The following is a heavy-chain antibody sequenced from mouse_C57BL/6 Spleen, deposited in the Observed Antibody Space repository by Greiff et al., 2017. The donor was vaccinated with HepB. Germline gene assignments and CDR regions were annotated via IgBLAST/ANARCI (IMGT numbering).Heavy chain of an antibody. V-gene: IGHV1-80*01. CDR2: IYPGDGDT. CDR3: ARRGVYYYYFDY. J-gene: IGHJ2*01. CDR1: GYAFSSYW. Sequence: QVQLKQSGAELVKPGASVKISCKASGYAFSSYWMNWVKQRPGKGLEWIGQIYPGDGDTNYNGKFKGKATLTADKSSSTAYMQLSSLTSEDSAVYFCARRGVYYYYFDYWGQGTTLTVSS. D-gene: IGHD1-1*01.